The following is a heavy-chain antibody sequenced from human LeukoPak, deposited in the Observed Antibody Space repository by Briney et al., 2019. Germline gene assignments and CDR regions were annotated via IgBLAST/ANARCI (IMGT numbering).Heavy chain of an antibody. D-gene: IGHD3-10*01. Sequence: GGSLRLSCVASGFTFRIYDMHWVRQPTGGGLEWVSAIDTNGNTFYGGAVKGRFVVSREYGKNSVYLQMNSLRAGDTGLYYCTRGGGGFGPWGQGTLVTVSS. CDR1: GFTFRIYD. V-gene: IGHV3-13*01. CDR2: IDTNGNT. CDR3: TRGGGGFGP. J-gene: IGHJ5*02.